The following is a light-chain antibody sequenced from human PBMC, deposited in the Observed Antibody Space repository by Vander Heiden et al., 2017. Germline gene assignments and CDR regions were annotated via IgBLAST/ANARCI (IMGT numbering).Light chain of an antibody. Sequence: DLQLTQSPPSLSASVGDRVTITCRASQGISNYLAWYQQRPGKPPEVLISAASTLHTGVPSRFSGSGSGTDFTLTISSLQPEDVATYYCQKNNHGPWTFGQGTKVEIK. CDR3: QKNNHGPWT. CDR1: QGISNY. V-gene: IGKV1-27*01. CDR2: AAS. J-gene: IGKJ1*01.